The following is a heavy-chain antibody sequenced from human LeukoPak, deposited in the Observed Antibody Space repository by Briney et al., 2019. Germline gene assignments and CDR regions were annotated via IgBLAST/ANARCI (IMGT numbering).Heavy chain of an antibody. CDR2: ICTSGST. CDR3: ARDAPPYYYDSSGYYSRYFDL. Sequence: DPSETLSLTCTVSGGSISSYYWSWIRQPAGKGLEWIGRICTSGSTNYNPSLKSRVTMSVDTSKNQFSLKLSSVTAADTAVYYCARDAPPYYYDSSGYYSRYFDLWGRGTLVTVSS. CDR1: GGSISSYY. J-gene: IGHJ2*01. D-gene: IGHD3-22*01. V-gene: IGHV4-4*07.